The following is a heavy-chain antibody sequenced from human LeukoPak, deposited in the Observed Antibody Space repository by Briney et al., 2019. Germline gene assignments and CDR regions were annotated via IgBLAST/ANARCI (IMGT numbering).Heavy chain of an antibody. J-gene: IGHJ4*02. CDR1: GGSISNYY. D-gene: IGHD6-13*01. Sequence: SETLSLTCTVSGGSISNYYWSWIRQPAGKGLEWIGRIFTSGSTNYNPSLQSRVSMSVDTSKNQISLKLNSVTAADTAVYYCARVAPYSSSWYNPFDSWGQGTLVTVSS. CDR3: ARVAPYSSSWYNPFDS. V-gene: IGHV4-4*07. CDR2: IFTSGST.